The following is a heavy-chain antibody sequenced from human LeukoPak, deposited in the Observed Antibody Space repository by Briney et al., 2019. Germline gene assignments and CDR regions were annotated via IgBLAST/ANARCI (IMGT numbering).Heavy chain of an antibody. J-gene: IGHJ5*02. CDR2: IIPILGTA. V-gene: IGHV1-69*13. Sequence: GASVKVSCKASGGTFSSYAISWVRQAPGQGLEWMGGIIPILGTANYAQKFQGRVTITADESTSTAYMELSSLRSEDTAVYYCARASQWLVPEGRWFDPWGQGTLVTVSS. D-gene: IGHD6-19*01. CDR1: GGTFSSYA. CDR3: ARASQWLVPEGRWFDP.